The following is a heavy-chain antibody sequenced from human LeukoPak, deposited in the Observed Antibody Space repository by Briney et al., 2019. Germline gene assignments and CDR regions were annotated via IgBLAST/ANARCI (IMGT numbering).Heavy chain of an antibody. J-gene: IGHJ3*02. D-gene: IGHD1-26*01. Sequence: SQTLSLTCAISGDSVSSNSATWNWIRQSPSRGLEWLGRTYSRSKWYNEYAVSVRSRITINPDTSKNQFSLQLNSVTPEDTAVYYCASVGGHSGTYYDGFDIWGQGTMVTVSS. CDR1: GDSVSSNSAT. V-gene: IGHV6-1*01. CDR2: TYSRSKWYN. CDR3: ASVGGHSGTYYDGFDI.